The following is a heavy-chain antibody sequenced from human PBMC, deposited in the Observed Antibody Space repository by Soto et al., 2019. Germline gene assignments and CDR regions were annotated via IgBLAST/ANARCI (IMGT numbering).Heavy chain of an antibody. CDR3: TRGAGWFDP. V-gene: IGHV3-48*03. Sequence: GGSLRLSCAASGFTFSSYEMNWVRQAPGKGLEWVSYISSSGSTIYYADSVKGRFTISRDDSKSIAYLQMNSLKTEDTAVYYCTRGAGWFDPWGQGTLVTVSS. CDR1: GFTFSSYE. CDR2: ISSSGSTI. J-gene: IGHJ5*02. D-gene: IGHD6-19*01.